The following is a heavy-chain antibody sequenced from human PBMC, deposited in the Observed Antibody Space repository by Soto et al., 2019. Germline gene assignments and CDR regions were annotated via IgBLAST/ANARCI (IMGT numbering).Heavy chain of an antibody. J-gene: IGHJ6*03. V-gene: IGHV4-34*01. Sequence: QVRLQQWGAGLLKPSETLSLTCAVYGGSFSGYYWSWIRQPPGKGLEWIGEINHSGSTNYNPSLKSRVTISVDTSKNQFSLKLSSVTAADTAVYYCARGWPPYSSSRIRIYYYMDVWGKGTTVTVSS. D-gene: IGHD6-13*01. CDR3: ARGWPPYSSSRIRIYYYMDV. CDR2: INHSGST. CDR1: GGSFSGYY.